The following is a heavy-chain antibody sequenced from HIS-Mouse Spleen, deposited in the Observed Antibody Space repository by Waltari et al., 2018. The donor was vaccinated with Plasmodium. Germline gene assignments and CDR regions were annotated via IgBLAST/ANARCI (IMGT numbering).Heavy chain of an antibody. CDR1: GGSISSYY. Sequence: QVQLQESGPGLVKPSETLSLTCTVSGGSISSYYWNWIRQPPGKGLEWIGDIYDRGSTNDNPSLQERGSISVDTFKYPCSRKMGAGAGADTGVDYCAREVNSGTFEYWGQGTLVTVSS. V-gene: IGHV4-59*01. CDR2: IYDRGST. CDR3: AREVNSGTFEY. D-gene: IGHD1-26*01. J-gene: IGHJ4*02.